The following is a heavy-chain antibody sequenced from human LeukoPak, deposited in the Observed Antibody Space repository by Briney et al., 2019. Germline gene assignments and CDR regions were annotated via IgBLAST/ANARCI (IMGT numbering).Heavy chain of an antibody. Sequence: GASVKVSCKASGYTFTSYGISWVRQAPGRGLEWMGWISAYNGNTNYAQKLQGRVTMTTDTSTSTAYMELRSLRSDDTAVYYCARESCRSSSWPYYYYYYGMDVWGQGTTVTVSS. CDR2: ISAYNGNT. CDR3: ARESCRSSSWPYYYYYYGMDV. D-gene: IGHD6-13*01. CDR1: GYTFTSYG. J-gene: IGHJ6*02. V-gene: IGHV1-18*01.